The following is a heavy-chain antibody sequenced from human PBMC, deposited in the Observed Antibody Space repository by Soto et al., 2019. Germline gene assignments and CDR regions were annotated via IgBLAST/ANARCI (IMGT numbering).Heavy chain of an antibody. D-gene: IGHD5-12*01. V-gene: IGHV4-30-4*01. J-gene: IGHJ5*02. CDR1: GASVAGGSYY. CDR3: ARDTYSGYDFGL. Sequence: QVQLRESGPGLVKPSQTLSLTCYVSGASVAGGSYYWSWVRQPPGKGLEWIGYIPSRGRPFYNPSLTSRGTISADTSKTQLSLQLTSVTAADTAVYYCARDTYSGYDFGLWGQGTLVTVSS. CDR2: IPSRGRP.